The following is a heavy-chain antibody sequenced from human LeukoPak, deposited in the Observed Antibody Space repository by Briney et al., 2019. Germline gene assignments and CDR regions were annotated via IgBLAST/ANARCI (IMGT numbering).Heavy chain of an antibody. CDR1: GFTFSSYA. D-gene: IGHD1-1*01. Sequence: GGSLRLSCAASGFTFSSYAMSWVRQAPGKGLEWVGRIKSKSDGETTDYAAPVKGRFTISRDDSKNTLYLQMNSLKTEDTAMYYCATYRWYSDYWGQAVLVSVSS. CDR3: ATYRWYSDY. J-gene: IGHJ4*02. CDR2: IKSKSDGETT. V-gene: IGHV3-15*01.